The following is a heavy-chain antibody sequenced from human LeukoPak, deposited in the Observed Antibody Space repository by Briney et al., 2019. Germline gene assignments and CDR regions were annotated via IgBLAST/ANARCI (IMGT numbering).Heavy chain of an antibody. CDR3: ARLTGEALDY. Sequence: GGSLRLSCAASGFTFSSHGMRWIRQAPGKGLEWVAVIWYDGSKKYYADSVTGRFTISRDNSKNALSLQMNSLRAEDTAVYYCARLTGEALDYWGQGTLVTVSS. D-gene: IGHD1-20*01. CDR2: IWYDGSKK. CDR1: GFTFSSHG. V-gene: IGHV3-33*01. J-gene: IGHJ4*02.